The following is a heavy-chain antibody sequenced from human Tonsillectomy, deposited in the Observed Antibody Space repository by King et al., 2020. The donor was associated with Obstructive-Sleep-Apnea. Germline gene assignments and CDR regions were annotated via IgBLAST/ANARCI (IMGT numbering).Heavy chain of an antibody. CDR3: ARGGLRDWYFDL. V-gene: IGHV3-30*04. Sequence: QLVQSGGGVVQPGRSLRLSCAASGFTVSIYAMHWVRQSPGKGLECVAFISYVVSNKYYADSVTGRFTISRDNSKNTLYLQMNSLSAEDTAVYYCARGGLRDWYFDLWGRGTLVTVSS. CDR1: GFTVSIYA. CDR2: ISYVVSNK. D-gene: IGHD2-21*02. J-gene: IGHJ2*01.